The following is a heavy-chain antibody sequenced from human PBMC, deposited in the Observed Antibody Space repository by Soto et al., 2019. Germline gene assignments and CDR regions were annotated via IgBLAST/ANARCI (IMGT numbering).Heavy chain of an antibody. J-gene: IGHJ4*02. V-gene: IGHV4-61*01. CDR1: GGSVSGGSYY. D-gene: IGHD1-26*01. Sequence: QVQLQESGPGLVKPSETLSLTCTVSGGSVSGGSYYWTWIRQPPGKRLEWIAYIYYTGSTNYNPSLKSRVTISIDTSKNPFSLKLRSVTAADTAVYYCARGDILGATGYWGQGTLVTVSS. CDR2: IYYTGST. CDR3: ARGDILGATGY.